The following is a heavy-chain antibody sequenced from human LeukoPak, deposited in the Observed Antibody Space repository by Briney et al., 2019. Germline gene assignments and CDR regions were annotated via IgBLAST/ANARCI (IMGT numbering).Heavy chain of an antibody. CDR2: ISGSGGST. CDR1: GFTFSSYA. J-gene: IGHJ4*02. CDR3: AKGSCTNGVCRLDY. D-gene: IGHD2-8*01. V-gene: IGHV3-23*01. Sequence: PGGSLRLSCAASGFTFSSYAMSWVRQAPGKGLKWVSAISGSGGSTYYADSVKGRFTISRDNSKNTLYLQMNSLRAEDTAVYYCAKGSCTNGVCRLDYWGQGTLVTVSS.